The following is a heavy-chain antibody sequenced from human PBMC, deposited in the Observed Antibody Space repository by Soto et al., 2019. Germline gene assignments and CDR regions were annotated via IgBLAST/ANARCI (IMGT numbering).Heavy chain of an antibody. CDR1: GFTFSDYY. D-gene: IGHD2-8*01. CDR2: ISSRSSTI. V-gene: IGHV3-11*01. CDR3: ASGTNGAFFVY. Sequence: QVQLMESGGRLVKPGGSLRLSYAASGFTFSDYYMSWIRQAPGKGLEWVSYISSRSSTIFYADSVKGRFTISRDNVKNSLYLQMNSLRAEDTAVYYCASGTNGAFFVYWGQGILVTVSS. J-gene: IGHJ4*02.